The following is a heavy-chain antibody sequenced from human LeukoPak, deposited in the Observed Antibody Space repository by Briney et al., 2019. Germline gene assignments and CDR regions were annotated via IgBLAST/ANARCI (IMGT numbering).Heavy chain of an antibody. D-gene: IGHD7-27*01. Sequence: GGSLRLSCAVSGFIFSNAWMSWVRQAPGKGLEWVGRIKSKTDGGTTDYAAPVKGRFTISRDDSKITVYLQMNSLKTEDTAVYYCTTGWGSLDYWGQGTLVTVSS. CDR2: IKSKTDGGTT. CDR3: TTGWGSLDY. CDR1: GFIFSNAW. V-gene: IGHV3-15*01. J-gene: IGHJ4*02.